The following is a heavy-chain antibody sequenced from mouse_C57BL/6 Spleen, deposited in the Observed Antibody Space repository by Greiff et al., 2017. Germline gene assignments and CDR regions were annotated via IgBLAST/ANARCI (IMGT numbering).Heavy chain of an antibody. D-gene: IGHD3-3*01. CDR3: ARGDKDWYFDV. CDR1: GFTFSDYY. Sequence: VESGGGLVQPGGSLKLSCAASGFTFSDYYMYWVRQTPEKRLEWVAYISNGGGSTYYPDTVKGRFTISRDNAKNTLYLQMSRLKSEDTAMYYCARGDKDWYFDVWGTGTTVTVSS. V-gene: IGHV5-12*01. J-gene: IGHJ1*03. CDR2: ISNGGGST.